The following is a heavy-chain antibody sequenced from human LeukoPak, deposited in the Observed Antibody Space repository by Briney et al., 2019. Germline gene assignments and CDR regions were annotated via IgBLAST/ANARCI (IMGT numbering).Heavy chain of an antibody. D-gene: IGHD1-1*01. CDR1: GGSISSYY. J-gene: IGHJ4*02. V-gene: IGHV4-59*01. CDR3: ARGTNHFDY. CDR2: IYYSGST. Sequence: SETLSLTCTVSGGSISSYYWSWIRQPPGKGLEWIGYIYYSGSTNYNPSLKSRVTISVDTSKNQFSLKLSSVTAADTAVYYCARGTNHFDYWGQGTLVTVSS.